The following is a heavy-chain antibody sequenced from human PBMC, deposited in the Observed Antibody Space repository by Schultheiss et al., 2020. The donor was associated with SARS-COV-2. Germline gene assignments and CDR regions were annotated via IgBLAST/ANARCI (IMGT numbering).Heavy chain of an antibody. J-gene: IGHJ4*02. Sequence: GGSLRLSCAASGFIFSNYGMTWVRQAPGKGLEWVSGIVGSGESTYYADSVKGRFTISRDSSKNTLYLQMNSLRAEDTAVYYCARVRKVWASNNWSYYFDYWGQGTLVTVSS. CDR1: GFIFSNYG. D-gene: IGHD1-1*01. V-gene: IGHV3-23*01. CDR3: ARVRKVWASNNWSYYFDY. CDR2: IVGSGEST.